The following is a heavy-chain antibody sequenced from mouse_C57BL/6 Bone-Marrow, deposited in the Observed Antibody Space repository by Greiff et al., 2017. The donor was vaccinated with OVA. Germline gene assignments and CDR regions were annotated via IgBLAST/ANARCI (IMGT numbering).Heavy chain of an antibody. CDR3: TRTTVVADFDY. J-gene: IGHJ2*01. Sequence: EVMLVESGAELVRPGASVKLSCTASGFNIKDDYMHWVKQRPEQGLEWIGWIDPENGDTEYASKFQGKATITADTSSNTAYLQLSSLTSEDTAVYYCTRTTVVADFDYWGQGTTLTVSS. D-gene: IGHD1-1*01. CDR1: GFNIKDDY. V-gene: IGHV14-4*01. CDR2: IDPENGDT.